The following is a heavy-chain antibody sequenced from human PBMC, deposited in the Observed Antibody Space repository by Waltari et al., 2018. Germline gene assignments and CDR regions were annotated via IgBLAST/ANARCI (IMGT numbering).Heavy chain of an antibody. Sequence: QVQLQESGPGLVQPSETLSLTCTVSGGSISSYYWTWIRQPAGKGLEWIGRIYTSGSTNYNPSLKSRVTMSVDTSKNQFSLKLSSVTAADTAVYYCARGGGSSTNYYYYYMDVWGKGTTVTISS. CDR1: GGSISSYY. J-gene: IGHJ6*03. CDR3: ARGGGSSTNYYYYYMDV. V-gene: IGHV4-4*07. CDR2: IYTSGST. D-gene: IGHD6-13*01.